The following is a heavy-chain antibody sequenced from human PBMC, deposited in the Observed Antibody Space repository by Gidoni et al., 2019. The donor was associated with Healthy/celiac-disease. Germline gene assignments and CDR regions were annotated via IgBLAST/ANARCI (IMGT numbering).Heavy chain of an antibody. V-gene: IGHV3-53*01. J-gene: IGHJ6*02. D-gene: IGHD5-12*01. CDR1: VFTVSSDY. Sequence: EVQLVESGGGLIQPGGSLRPSCAASVFTVSSDYMSWVRQAPGKGLEWVSVIYSGGSTYCADSVKGRFTISRDNSKNTLYLQMNSLRAEDTAVYYCARDSSLDEWLRFSNPPNYYYGMDVWGQGTTVTVSS. CDR2: IYSGGST. CDR3: ARDSSLDEWLRFSNPPNYYYGMDV.